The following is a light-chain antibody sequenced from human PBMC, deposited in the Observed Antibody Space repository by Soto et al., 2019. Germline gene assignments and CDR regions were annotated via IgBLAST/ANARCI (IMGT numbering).Light chain of an antibody. CDR1: RSNIGSNS. V-gene: IGLV1-44*01. CDR3: AAWDDSLNGRYV. CDR2: SNN. Sequence: QSVLTQPPSASGTPGQRVTISCSGDRSNIGSNSVNWYQQLPGTAPKLLIYSNNQRPSGVPDRFSGSKSGTSASLAISGLQSEDEADYYCAAWDDSLNGRYVFGTGTKSPS. J-gene: IGLJ1*01.